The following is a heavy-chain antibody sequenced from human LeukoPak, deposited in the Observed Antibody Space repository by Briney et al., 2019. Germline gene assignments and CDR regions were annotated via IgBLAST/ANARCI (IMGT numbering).Heavy chain of an antibody. CDR1: SFTVSIHY. D-gene: IGHD3-3*01. CDR3: ARGRDFWSGYVQI. Sequence: GGSLRLSCALSSFTVSIHYISSVRHAPGKWLEWVSLLCGGITYYTHSVKGRFTISRDNSKNTLYLQMNSLRAEDTAVYYCARGRDFWSGYVQIWGQGTMVTVSS. J-gene: IGHJ3*02. CDR2: LCGGIT. V-gene: IGHV3-53*01.